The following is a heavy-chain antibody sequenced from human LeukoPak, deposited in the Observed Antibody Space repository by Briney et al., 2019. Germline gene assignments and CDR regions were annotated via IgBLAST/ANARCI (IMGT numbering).Heavy chain of an antibody. CDR3: ARLIVVPAAPTDY. D-gene: IGHD2-2*01. CDR2: ISYDGSNK. Sequence: PGRSLRLSCAASGFTFSSYAMHWVRLAPGKGLEWVAVISYDGSNKYYADSVKCRFTISRDNSKNTLYLQMNSLRAEDTAVYYCARLIVVPAAPTDYWGQGTLVTVSS. V-gene: IGHV3-30*04. J-gene: IGHJ4*02. CDR1: GFTFSSYA.